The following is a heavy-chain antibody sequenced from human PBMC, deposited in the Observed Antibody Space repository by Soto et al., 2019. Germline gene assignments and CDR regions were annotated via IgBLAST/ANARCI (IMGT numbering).Heavy chain of an antibody. V-gene: IGHV1-69*13. CDR1: GGTFSSYA. CDR2: IIPIFGTA. CDR3: ARSHWGFDSSGYPIGYYGMDV. Sequence: GASVKVSCKASGGTFSSYAISWVRQAPGQGLEWMGGIIPIFGTANYAQKFQGRVTITADESTSTAYMELSGLRSEDTAVYYCARSHWGFDSSGYPIGYYGMDVWGQGTTVTVSS. D-gene: IGHD3-22*01. J-gene: IGHJ6*02.